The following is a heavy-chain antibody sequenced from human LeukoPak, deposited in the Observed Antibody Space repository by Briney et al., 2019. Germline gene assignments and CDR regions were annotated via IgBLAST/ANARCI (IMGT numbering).Heavy chain of an antibody. Sequence: GGSLRLSCAASGFTFSSYEMNWVRQAPGKGLEWVSYIGVSGSTMYYAESVKGRFTISRDNAKNSLYLQMNSLRAEDTAVYYCARERYCSSTSCPHGDLDYWGQGTLVSVSS. J-gene: IGHJ4*02. CDR3: ARERYCSSTSCPHGDLDY. CDR1: GFTFSSYE. D-gene: IGHD2-2*01. CDR2: IGVSGSTM. V-gene: IGHV3-48*03.